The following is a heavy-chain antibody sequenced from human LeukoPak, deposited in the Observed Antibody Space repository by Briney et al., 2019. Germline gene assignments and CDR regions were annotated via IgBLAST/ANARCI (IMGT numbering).Heavy chain of an antibody. Sequence: ASVTVSCTASVYTFTLYCIHWVRQAPGQGREWMGWRNINSGGTKYAQKFQGRVTMTRDTSISKAYMELCRLRADDTAVYYWARGSFSADAPLVLDYFHHGARAPWSPTP. CDR1: VYTFTLYC. CDR2: RNINSGGT. V-gene: IGHV1-2*02. CDR3: ARGSFSADAPLVLDYFHH. D-gene: IGHD5-18*01. J-gene: IGHJ1*01.